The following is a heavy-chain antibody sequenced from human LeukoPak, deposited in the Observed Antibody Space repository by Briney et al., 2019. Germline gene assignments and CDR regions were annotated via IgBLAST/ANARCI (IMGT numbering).Heavy chain of an antibody. V-gene: IGHV1-46*03. D-gene: IGHD3-9*01. CDR2: INPSGGST. CDR1: GYTFTSYY. J-gene: IGHJ4*02. Sequence: ASVKVSCKASGYTFTSYYMHWVRQAPAQGLEWMGIINPSGGSTSNAQKFQGGVTMTRDMSTSTVYMELSSLRSEDTAVYYCARDEDDILTGYYTFDYWGQGTLVTVSS. CDR3: ARDEDDILTGYYTFDY.